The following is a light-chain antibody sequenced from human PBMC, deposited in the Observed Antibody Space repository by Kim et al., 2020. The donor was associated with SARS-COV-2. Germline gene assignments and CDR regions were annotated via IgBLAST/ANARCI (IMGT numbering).Light chain of an antibody. CDR2: YFSYSDK. V-gene: IGLV5-37*01. J-gene: IGLJ2*01. Sequence: LTCAMPSDINVGSHNVYWFQQKPGSPPRYLPYYFSYSDKGQGSGVPSRFSGSKDASANTGILLISGLQSEDEADYYCMIWPRNAVLFGGGTQLTVL. CDR1: SDINVGSHN. CDR3: MIWPRNAVL.